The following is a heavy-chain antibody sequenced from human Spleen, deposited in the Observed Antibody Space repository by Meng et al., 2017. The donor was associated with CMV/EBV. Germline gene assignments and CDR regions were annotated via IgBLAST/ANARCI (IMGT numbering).Heavy chain of an antibody. CDR2: IRYDGSDK. V-gene: IGHV3-30*02. CDR1: GFTFISYG. Sequence: GESLKISCAASGFTFISYGMYWVRQAPGKGLEWVAFIRYDGSDKYYADSVKGRFTISRDNLKNTMYLQMNSLRAEDTAVYYCAKAPRPYYYGMDVWGQGTTVTVSS. CDR3: AKAPRPYYYGMDV. J-gene: IGHJ6*02.